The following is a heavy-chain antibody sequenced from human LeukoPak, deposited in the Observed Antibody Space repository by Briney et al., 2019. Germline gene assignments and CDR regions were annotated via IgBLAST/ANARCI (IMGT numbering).Heavy chain of an antibody. D-gene: IGHD3-22*01. CDR3: ARDVPDDSSGYNDY. J-gene: IGHJ4*02. Sequence: ASVKVSCKTSGYTFIGYYIHWVRQAPGQGLEWMGWISAYNGNTNYAQKLQGRVTMTTDTSTSTAYMELRSLRSDDTAVYYCARDVPDDSSGYNDYWGQGTLVTVSS. V-gene: IGHV1-18*04. CDR1: GYTFIGYY. CDR2: ISAYNGNT.